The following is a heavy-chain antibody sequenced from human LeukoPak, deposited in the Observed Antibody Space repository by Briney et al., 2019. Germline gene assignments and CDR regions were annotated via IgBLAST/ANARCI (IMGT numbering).Heavy chain of an antibody. CDR3: ARVGALSSGWYYPFSGYYYGMDV. Sequence: SETLSLTCTVSGGSISSYYWSWIRQPPGKGLEWIGYIYYSGSTNYNPSLKSRVTISVDTSKNQFSLKLSSVTAADTAVYYCARVGALSSGWYYPFSGYYYGMDVWGQGTTATVSS. V-gene: IGHV4-59*01. CDR1: GGSISSYY. D-gene: IGHD6-19*01. CDR2: IYYSGST. J-gene: IGHJ6*02.